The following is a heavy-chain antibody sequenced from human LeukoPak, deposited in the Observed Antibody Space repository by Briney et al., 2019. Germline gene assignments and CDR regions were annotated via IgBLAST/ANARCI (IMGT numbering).Heavy chain of an antibody. CDR3: ARDGGSYSSSRWFDP. J-gene: IGHJ5*02. D-gene: IGHD6-13*01. CDR1: GYSISSGYY. V-gene: IGHV4-38-2*02. CDR2: IYHSGST. Sequence: SETLSLTCTVSGYSISSGYYWGWIRQPPGKGLEWIGSIYHSGSTYYNPSLKSRGTISVDTSNNQFSLKLSSVTAADTAVYYCARDGGSYSSSRWFDPWGQGTLVTVSS.